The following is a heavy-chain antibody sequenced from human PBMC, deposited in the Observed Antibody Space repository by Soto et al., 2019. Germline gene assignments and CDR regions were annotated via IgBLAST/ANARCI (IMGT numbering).Heavy chain of an antibody. J-gene: IGHJ4*02. V-gene: IGHV1-8*01. CDR3: ARRRGRGYYYGSGSYYNPGPPDY. CDR2: MNPNSGNT. Sequence: QVQLVQSGAEVKKPGASVKVSCKASGYTFTSYDINWVRQATGQGLEWMGWMNPNSGNTGYAQKFQGRVTMNRNTSISTAYMELSSLRSEDTAVYYCARRRGRGYYYGSGSYYNPGPPDYWGQGTLVTVSS. CDR1: GYTFTSYD. D-gene: IGHD3-10*01.